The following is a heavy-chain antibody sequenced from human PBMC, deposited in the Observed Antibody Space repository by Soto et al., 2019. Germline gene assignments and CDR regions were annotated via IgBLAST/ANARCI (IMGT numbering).Heavy chain of an antibody. V-gene: IGHV3-30-3*01. CDR1: GFTFSSYA. D-gene: IGHD6-19*01. CDR3: ARDNPPPYSSGPDY. CDR2: ISYDGSNK. J-gene: IGHJ4*02. Sequence: QVQLVESGGGVVQPGRSLRLSCAASGFTFSSYAMHWVRQAPGKGLEWVAVISYDGSNKYYADSVKGRFTISRDNSKNTVYLQMNSLRAEDTAVYYCARDNPPPYSSGPDYWGQGTLVTVSS.